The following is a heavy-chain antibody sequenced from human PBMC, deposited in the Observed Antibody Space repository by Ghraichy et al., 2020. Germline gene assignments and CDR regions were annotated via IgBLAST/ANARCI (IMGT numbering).Heavy chain of an antibody. V-gene: IGHV4-38-2*02. D-gene: IGHD3-9*01. CDR3: AREGARYFDWFQGDDAFDI. Sequence: SETLSLTCAVSGYSISSGYYWGWIRQPPGKGLEWIGSIYHSGSTYYNPSLKSRVTISVDTSKNQFSLKLSSVTAADTAVYYCAREGARYFDWFQGDDAFDIWGQGTMVTVSS. CDR2: IYHSGST. CDR1: GYSISSGYY. J-gene: IGHJ3*02.